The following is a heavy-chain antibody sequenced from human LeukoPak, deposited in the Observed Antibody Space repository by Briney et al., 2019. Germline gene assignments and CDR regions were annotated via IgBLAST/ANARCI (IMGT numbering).Heavy chain of an antibody. CDR1: GFTFSSYS. J-gene: IGHJ4*02. V-gene: IGHV3-48*04. CDR3: ARGLGSGY. CDR2: ISSSSSTI. D-gene: IGHD3-10*01. Sequence: GGSLRLSCAASGFTFSSYSMNWVRQAPGKGLEWVSYISSSSSTIYYADSVRGRFTISRDNAKYSLYLQMTSLRAEDSGIYYCARGLGSGYWGQGTLVFVSS.